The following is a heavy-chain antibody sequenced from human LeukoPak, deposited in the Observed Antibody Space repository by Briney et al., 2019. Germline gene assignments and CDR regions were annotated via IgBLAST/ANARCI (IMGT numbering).Heavy chain of an antibody. D-gene: IGHD6-19*01. J-gene: IGHJ4*02. CDR1: GYTFTDYA. CDR3: ARGGQQWRGGNYFDS. CDR2: ITTGRGET. Sequence: GESLKISCKASGYTFTDYALHWVRQAPGQSLEWMGWITTGRGETRYSQDFQRRITLTRDKSANTVYMDLSDLTSEDTAVYYCARGGQQWRGGNYFDSWGQGTLVAVSS. V-gene: IGHV1-3*03.